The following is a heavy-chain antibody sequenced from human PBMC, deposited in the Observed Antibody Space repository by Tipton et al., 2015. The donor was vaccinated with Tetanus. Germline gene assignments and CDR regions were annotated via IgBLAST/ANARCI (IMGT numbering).Heavy chain of an antibody. CDR3: ARRSYCSSSRCFDAFDL. J-gene: IGHJ3*01. V-gene: IGHV4-59*01. D-gene: IGHD2-2*01. CDR1: GGSMSNNY. Sequence: TLSLTCTVSGGSMSNNYWSWIRQPPGKGLEWIAYIFHSGSTNYSPSLKSRVAISMDTSKNQISLKLSSVTAADTAVYYCARRSYCSSSRCFDAFDLSGQGTMVTVSS. CDR2: IFHSGST.